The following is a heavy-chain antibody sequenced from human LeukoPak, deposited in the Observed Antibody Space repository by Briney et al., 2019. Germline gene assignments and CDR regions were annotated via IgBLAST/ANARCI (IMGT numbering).Heavy chain of an antibody. D-gene: IGHD3-3*01. CDR3: ARDRAWNYFDY. CDR2: ISNDESRK. Sequence: PGRSLKLSCAPSGFTFSRHGMHWVRQAPGKGLEWVAIISNDESRKYYAHSVEGRFTISRDNSKNTLYLQMDSLRAEDTAVYYCARDRAWNYFDYWGQGTLVTVSS. J-gene: IGHJ4*02. V-gene: IGHV3-30*03. CDR1: GFTFSRHG.